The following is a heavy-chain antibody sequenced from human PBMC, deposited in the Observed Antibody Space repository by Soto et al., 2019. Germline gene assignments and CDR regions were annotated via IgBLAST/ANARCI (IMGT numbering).Heavy chain of an antibody. CDR3: AGKVDTEGPLDY. CDR1: GFTLCSYE. Sequence: GRSLRLSCAASGFTLCSYEMNWVRQAPGKGLEWVSYISSSGSTIYYADSVKGRFTISRDNAKNSLYLQMNSLRAEDTAVYYCAGKVDTEGPLDYCGQGTLVTVSS. J-gene: IGHJ4*02. D-gene: IGHD5-18*01. CDR2: ISSSGSTI. V-gene: IGHV3-48*03.